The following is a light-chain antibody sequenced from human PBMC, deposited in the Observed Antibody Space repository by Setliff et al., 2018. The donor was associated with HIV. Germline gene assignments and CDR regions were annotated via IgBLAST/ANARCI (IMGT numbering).Light chain of an antibody. V-gene: IGLV2-14*01. CDR3: CSYTSSSTRL. J-gene: IGLJ2*01. CDR2: EVS. CDR1: SSDVGGYNY. Sequence: QSALTQPASVSGSPGQSITISCTGTSSDVGGYNYVSWYQQHPGKAPKLMIYEVSTRPSGVSNRFSGSKSGNTASLTISGLQAEDEADYYCCSYTSSSTRLFGGGTKVTVL.